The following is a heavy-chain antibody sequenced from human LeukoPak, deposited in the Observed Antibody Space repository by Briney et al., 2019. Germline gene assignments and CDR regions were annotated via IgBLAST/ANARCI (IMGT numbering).Heavy chain of an antibody. J-gene: IGHJ4*02. CDR3: ASASRDDSSGNYPPSADY. V-gene: IGHV4-59*01. D-gene: IGHD3-22*01. CDR1: GGSISSYY. Sequence: SETLSHTCTVSGGSISSYYWSWIRQPPGKGLEWIGYIYYSGSTNYNPSLKSRVTISVDTSKNQFSLKLSSVTAADTAVYYCASASRDDSSGNYPPSADYWGQGTLVTVSS. CDR2: IYYSGST.